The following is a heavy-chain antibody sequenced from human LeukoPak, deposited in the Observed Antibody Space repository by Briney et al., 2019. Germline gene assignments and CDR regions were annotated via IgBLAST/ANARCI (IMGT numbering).Heavy chain of an antibody. V-gene: IGHV3-21*04. D-gene: IGHD2-8*02. CDR3: TRLVLEGFDY. CDR2: ISSSSSYI. J-gene: IGHJ4*02. CDR1: GFTFSSYS. Sequence: PGGSLRLSCAASGFTFSSYSMNWVRQAPGKGLEWVSSISSSSSYIYYADSVKGRFTISRDNAKNSLYLQMNSLKTEDTAVYYCTRLVLEGFDYWGQGTLVTVSS.